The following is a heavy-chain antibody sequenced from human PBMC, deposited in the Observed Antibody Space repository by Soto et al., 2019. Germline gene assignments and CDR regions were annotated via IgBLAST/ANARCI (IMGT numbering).Heavy chain of an antibody. CDR3: TTDLYYYDSSGYLC. D-gene: IGHD3-22*01. V-gene: IGHV3-15*01. J-gene: IGHJ4*02. CDR1: GFTFSSYA. Sequence: GGSLRLSCAASGFTFSSYAMSWVRQAPGKGLEWVGRIKSKTDGGTTDYAAPVKGRFTISRDDSKNTLYLQMNSLKTEDTAVYYCTTDLYYYDSSGYLCWGQGTLVTVSS. CDR2: IKSKTDGGTT.